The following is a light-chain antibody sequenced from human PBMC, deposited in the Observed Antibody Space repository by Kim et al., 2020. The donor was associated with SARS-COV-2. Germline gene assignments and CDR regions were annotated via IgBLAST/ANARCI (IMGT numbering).Light chain of an antibody. J-gene: IGLJ1*01. CDR1: NIGSKI. Sequence: PEKRAEMASGGANIGSKIEHWYQKKQGPAPVLVIYYDSDRPAGHPERFSGSNSGNTTPLTISRVEAGDEADYYCQLWDISRVPLYVFGIGTKVTVL. V-gene: IGLV3-21*04. CDR2: YDS. CDR3: QLWDISRVPLYV.